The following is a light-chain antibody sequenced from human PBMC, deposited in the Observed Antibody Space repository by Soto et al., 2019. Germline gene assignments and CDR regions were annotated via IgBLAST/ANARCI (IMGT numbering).Light chain of an antibody. CDR2: AAS. J-gene: IGKJ5*01. Sequence: DIQMTQSPSSLSVSVGDRVTITCRASQSISSYLNWYQQKPGKAPKLLMYAASSLQSGVPSRFSGSGSGTDFILTISSLQPEDFATYYCQQSYSTPITFGQGTRLEIK. CDR1: QSISSY. V-gene: IGKV1-39*01. CDR3: QQSYSTPIT.